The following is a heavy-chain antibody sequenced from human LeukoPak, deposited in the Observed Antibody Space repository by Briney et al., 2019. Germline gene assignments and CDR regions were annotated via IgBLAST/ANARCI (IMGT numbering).Heavy chain of an antibody. V-gene: IGHV1-18*01. Sequence: ASVTVSCKASGYTFTRHGISWVRQVPGQGLEWMGWISTYNGDTSYAQNFQGRITMTTDTSTSTAYMELRSLRSDDTAVYFCVRDEGRVSGSYSPWGQGTLVTVSS. D-gene: IGHD3-10*01. CDR2: ISTYNGDT. J-gene: IGHJ5*02. CDR3: VRDEGRVSGSYSP. CDR1: GYTFTRHG.